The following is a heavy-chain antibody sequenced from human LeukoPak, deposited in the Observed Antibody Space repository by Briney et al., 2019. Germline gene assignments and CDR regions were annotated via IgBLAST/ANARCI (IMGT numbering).Heavy chain of an antibody. CDR2: IFWDDDD. CDR3: AHRRSYGDYDY. CDR1: GFSFSTSEVA. D-gene: IGHD4-17*01. V-gene: IGHV2-5*02. J-gene: IGHJ4*02. Sequence: SGPTLVKPTQTLTLTCTFSGFSFSTSEVAVGWIRQPPGKALEWLALIFWDDDDRYSPSLKNRLTITKDTSKNQVVLTMTSMDPLDTATYYCAHRRSYGDYDYWGQGTLVTASS.